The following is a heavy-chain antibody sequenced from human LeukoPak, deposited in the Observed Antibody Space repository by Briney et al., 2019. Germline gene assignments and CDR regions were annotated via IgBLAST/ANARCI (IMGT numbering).Heavy chain of an antibody. V-gene: IGHV3-21*01. CDR1: GFTLSSYS. CDR3: ARALGWPSYYYGMDV. Sequence: PGGSLRLSCAASGFTLSSYSMNWVRQAPGKGLEWASCISSSSSDIYYADSVKGRFTISRDNAKNSLYLQMNSLRVEDTAVYYCARALGWPSYYYGMDVWGQGTTVTVSS. CDR2: ISSSSSDI. D-gene: IGHD6-19*01. J-gene: IGHJ6*02.